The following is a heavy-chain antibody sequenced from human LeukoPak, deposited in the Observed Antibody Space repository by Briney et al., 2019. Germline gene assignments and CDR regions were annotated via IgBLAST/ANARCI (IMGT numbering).Heavy chain of an antibody. CDR1: GDSISSGDYY. J-gene: IGHJ4*02. CDR2: IYYSGST. CDR3: AREVLGIGY. Sequence: SQTLSLTCTVSGDSISSGDYYWSWIRQPPGKGLEWIGYIYYSGSTYYNPSLKSRVTISVDTSKNRFSLKLSSVTAADTAVYYCAREVLGIGYWGQGALVTVSS. V-gene: IGHV4-30-4*01. D-gene: IGHD7-27*01.